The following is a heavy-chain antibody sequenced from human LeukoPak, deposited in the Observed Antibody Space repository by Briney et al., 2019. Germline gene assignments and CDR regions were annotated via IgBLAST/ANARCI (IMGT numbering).Heavy chain of an antibody. D-gene: IGHD2/OR15-2a*01. CDR3: TTSLDFFDY. CDR1: GFAVSSNY. Sequence: PGGSLRLSCAASGFAVSSNYMSWVRQAPGKGLEWVSVIYSGGSTYYADSVKGRFTISRDNSKNTLYLQMNSLKTEDTAVYYCTTSLDFFDYWGQGTLVTVSS. V-gene: IGHV3-53*01. CDR2: IYSGGST. J-gene: IGHJ4*02.